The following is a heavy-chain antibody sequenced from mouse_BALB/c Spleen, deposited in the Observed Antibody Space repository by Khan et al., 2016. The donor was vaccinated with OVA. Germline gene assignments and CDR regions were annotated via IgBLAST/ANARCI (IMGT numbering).Heavy chain of an antibody. CDR1: GYTFTSNT. J-gene: IGHJ4*01. Sequence: QVQLKESGAELARPGASVRMSCKASGYTFTSNTMHWVKQRPGQGLEWIGYIIPRSGYTNSNQTFKVKATFTADKSSSTAYMQLSSLTSEDSAVYYCARRTTGYTMDYWGQGTSVTVSS. CDR2: IIPRSGYT. D-gene: IGHD2-14*01. V-gene: IGHV1-4*01. CDR3: ARRTTGYTMDY.